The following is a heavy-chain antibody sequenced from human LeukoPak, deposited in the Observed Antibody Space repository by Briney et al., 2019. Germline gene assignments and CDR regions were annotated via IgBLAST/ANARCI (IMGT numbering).Heavy chain of an antibody. CDR3: AKDFSAGALEAFDI. CDR2: ISSSSSYI. V-gene: IGHV3-21*04. D-gene: IGHD1-26*01. Sequence: GSLRLSCAASGFTFSSYSMNWVRQAPGKGLEWVSSISSSSSYIYYADSVKGRFTISRDNAKNSLYLQMNSLRAEDTAVYYCAKDFSAGALEAFDIWGQGTMVTVSS. CDR1: GFTFSSYS. J-gene: IGHJ3*02.